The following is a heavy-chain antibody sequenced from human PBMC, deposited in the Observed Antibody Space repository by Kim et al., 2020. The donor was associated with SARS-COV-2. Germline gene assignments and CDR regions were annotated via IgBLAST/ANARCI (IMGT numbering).Heavy chain of an antibody. V-gene: IGHV3-48*03. CDR3: VRDSYYSGSYFDH. CDR2: ISDSGSTT. CDR1: GFTFGSYE. Sequence: GGSLRLSCAASGFTFGSYEMNWVHQAPGKGLEWVSYISDSGSTTNYADSVGGRFTISRDNAKNSLYLQMNSLTAEDTAVYYCVRDSYYSGSYFDHWGQGALVTVSS. J-gene: IGHJ4*02. D-gene: IGHD3-10*01.